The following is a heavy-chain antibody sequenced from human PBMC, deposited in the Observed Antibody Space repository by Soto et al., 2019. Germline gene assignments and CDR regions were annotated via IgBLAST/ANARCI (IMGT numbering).Heavy chain of an antibody. CDR1: GFTSSTYF. CDR3: VRDYYYYVDV. J-gene: IGHJ6*03. CDR2: IKSDGSER. V-gene: IGHV3-7*01. Sequence: EVQLVESGGGLVQPGGSLRLSCAASGFTSSTYFMSWVRQAPGKGLEWVANIKSDGSERYYVDSMEGRFTISRDNAKNSLYLQMNSLRAEDTAVYYCVRDYYYYVDVWGKGTTVTVSS.